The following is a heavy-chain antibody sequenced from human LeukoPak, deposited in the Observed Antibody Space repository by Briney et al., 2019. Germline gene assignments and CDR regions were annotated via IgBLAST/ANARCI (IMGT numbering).Heavy chain of an antibody. Sequence: ASVKVSCKASGYTFTSYYMHWVRQAPGQGLEWMGIINPSGGSTSYAQKFQGRVTMTRDTSTSTVYMELSSLRSEDTAVYYCARGGSGLGGFLEWSYHYYYYGMDVWGQGTTVTVSS. CDR3: ARGGSGLGGFLEWSYHYYYYGMDV. CDR1: GYTFTSYY. V-gene: IGHV1-46*01. J-gene: IGHJ6*02. D-gene: IGHD3-3*01. CDR2: INPSGGST.